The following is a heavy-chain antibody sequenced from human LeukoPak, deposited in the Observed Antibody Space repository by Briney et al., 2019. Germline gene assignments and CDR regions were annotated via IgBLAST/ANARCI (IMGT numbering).Heavy chain of an antibody. CDR3: ARKLYHSSRYGQTYYFDN. CDR1: GYTFTSYG. J-gene: IGHJ4*02. D-gene: IGHD3-22*01. Sequence: ASVKVSCKASGYTFTSYGISWVRQAPGQGLEWMGWISPYNGNTDHAQKFQGRVTKTTDTFTSTAYMDLRSLRSDDTGVYYCARKLYHSSRYGQTYYFDNWGQGTLVTVSS. V-gene: IGHV1-18*01. CDR2: ISPYNGNT.